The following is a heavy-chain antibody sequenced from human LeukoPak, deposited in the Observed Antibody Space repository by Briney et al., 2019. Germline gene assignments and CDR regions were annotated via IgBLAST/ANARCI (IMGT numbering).Heavy chain of an antibody. CDR2: IYYSGST. CDR3: ARETDPYDTPDY. J-gene: IGHJ4*02. Sequence: SETLSLTCTVSGGSISSYYWSWIRQPPGKGLEWIGYIYYSGSTNYNPSLKSRVTISVDTSKNQFSLKLSSVTAADTAVYYCARETDPYDTPDYWGQGTLVTVSS. CDR1: GGSISSYY. V-gene: IGHV4-59*01. D-gene: IGHD3-9*01.